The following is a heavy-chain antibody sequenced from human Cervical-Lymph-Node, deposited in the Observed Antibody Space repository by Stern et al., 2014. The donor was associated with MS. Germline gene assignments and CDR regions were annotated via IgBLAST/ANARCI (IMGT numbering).Heavy chain of an antibody. CDR1: GDSISNYY. V-gene: IGHV4-59*01. J-gene: IGHJ6*02. Sequence: QVQLQESGPGLVKPSETLSLTCTVSGDSISNYYWTWIRQSPGKGLEWSGCIYYSGSTKYSPSLKSRVTISVDRSKNQFSLKLTSVTAADTAVYYCARAPSNGQFPSYYGLDVWGQGTTVTVSS. CDR3: ARAPSNGQFPSYYGLDV. D-gene: IGHD3-10*01. CDR2: IYYSGST.